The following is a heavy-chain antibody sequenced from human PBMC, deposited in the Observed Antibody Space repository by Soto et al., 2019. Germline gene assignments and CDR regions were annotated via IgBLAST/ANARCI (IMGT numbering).Heavy chain of an antibody. J-gene: IGHJ3*02. Sequence: ASVKVSCKASGYTYTGYYMHWVRQAPGQGLEWMGWINPNSGGTNYAQKFQGWVTMTRDTSISTAYMELSRLRSDDTAVYYCAREIAAAGNDAFDIWGQGTMVTVSS. CDR3: AREIAAAGNDAFDI. D-gene: IGHD6-13*01. V-gene: IGHV1-2*04. CDR1: GYTYTGYY. CDR2: INPNSGGT.